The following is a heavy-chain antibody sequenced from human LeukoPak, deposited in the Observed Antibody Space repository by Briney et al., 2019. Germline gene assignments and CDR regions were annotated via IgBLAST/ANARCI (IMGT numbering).Heavy chain of an antibody. CDR3: ARDYYGSGGLDY. CDR1: GGTFSSYA. J-gene: IGHJ4*02. Sequence: SVKVSCKASGGTFSSYAISWVRQAPGQGLEWMGGIIPIFGTANYAQKFQGRVTITTDESTSTAYMELSSLRSEDTAVYYCARDYYGSGGLDYWGQGTLVTVSS. CDR2: IIPIFGTA. V-gene: IGHV1-69*05. D-gene: IGHD3-10*01.